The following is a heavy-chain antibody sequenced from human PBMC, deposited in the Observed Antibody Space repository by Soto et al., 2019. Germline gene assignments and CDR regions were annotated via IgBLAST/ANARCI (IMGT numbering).Heavy chain of an antibody. J-gene: IGHJ6*02. CDR3: AMVDVYVTPSPQDV. V-gene: IGHV1-18*01. Sequence: QVQLVQSRAEVKNPGASVKVSCKASGYSFTRYGIAWARQAPGQGLEWMGWINTYNGNTNYAQNHQGTVTLTTDTSTSTADMELTSLRSNDTAIYYCAMVDVYVTPSPQDVWGQGTTVIVSS. D-gene: IGHD3-16*01. CDR1: GYSFTRYG. CDR2: INTYNGNT.